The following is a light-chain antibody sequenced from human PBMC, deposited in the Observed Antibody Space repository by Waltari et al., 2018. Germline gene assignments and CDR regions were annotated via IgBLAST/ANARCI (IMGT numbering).Light chain of an antibody. CDR2: LAS. CDR3: QQYFNILLT. CDR1: QTVFYSSKKRNY. J-gene: IGKJ4*01. Sequence: VMSQSLTSLAVPLAGRAAIHCKSSQTVFYSSKKRNYVAWYQQKPGQSPKLLIYLASARESGVPDRFSGSGSGTDFTLTISSLQAEDVAVYFCQQYFNILLTFGGGTKVEIK. V-gene: IGKV4-1*01.